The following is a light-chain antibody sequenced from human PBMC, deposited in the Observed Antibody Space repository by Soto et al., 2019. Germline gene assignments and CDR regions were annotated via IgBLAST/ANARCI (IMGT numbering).Light chain of an antibody. CDR2: TAS. CDR1: QFISTS. V-gene: IGKV1-9*01. Sequence: DIQLTQCPSFLSPSIGESVTITYRGSQFISTSLACYQIKPGEAPKHLLYTASTLESGVPSRFSATVSGTEFSLTITSLQPEDFATYYCQQLFDSPITFGQGTRLEI. J-gene: IGKJ5*01. CDR3: QQLFDSPIT.